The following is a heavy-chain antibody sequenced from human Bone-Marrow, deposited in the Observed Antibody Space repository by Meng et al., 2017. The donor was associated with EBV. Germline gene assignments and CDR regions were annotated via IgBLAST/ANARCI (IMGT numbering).Heavy chain of an antibody. V-gene: IGHV1-3*01. CDR2: INAGNGNT. Sequence: QGQLVQSGTEVNKPVSSLKVSCKASGYTFTSYAMQWVRQAPGQRLEWIGWINAGNGNTKYSQKFQGRVTITRDTSASTAYMELSSLRSEDTAVYYCARSPLWFGESNFDYWGQGTLVTGSS. CDR3: ARSPLWFGESNFDY. CDR1: GYTFTSYA. J-gene: IGHJ4*02. D-gene: IGHD3-10*01.